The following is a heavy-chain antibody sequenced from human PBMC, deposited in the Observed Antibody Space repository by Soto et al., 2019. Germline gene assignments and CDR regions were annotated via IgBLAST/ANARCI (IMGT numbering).Heavy chain of an antibody. CDR2: IYYSGST. V-gene: IGHV4-59*01. CDR3: ARGSDYGDYGNWFDP. D-gene: IGHD4-17*01. J-gene: IGHJ5*02. Sequence: TLSLTCTVSGGSISSYYWSWIRQPPGKGLEWIGYIYYSGSTNYNPSLKSRVTISVDTSKNQFSLKLSSVTAADTAVYYCARGSDYGDYGNWFDPWGQGTLVTVS. CDR1: GGSISSYY.